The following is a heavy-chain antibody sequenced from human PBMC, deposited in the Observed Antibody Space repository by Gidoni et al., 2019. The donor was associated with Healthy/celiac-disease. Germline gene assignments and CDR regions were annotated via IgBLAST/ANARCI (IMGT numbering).Heavy chain of an antibody. CDR1: GFTFSSYW. CDR3: ARLGTVRYWYFDL. V-gene: IGHV3-74*01. D-gene: IGHD7-27*01. CDR2: INSDGSST. J-gene: IGHJ2*01. Sequence: EVQLVESGGGLVQPGGSLRLSCAASGFTFSSYWMHGVRQAPGKGLVWVSRINSDGSSTSYADSVKGRFTISRDNAKNTLYLQMNSLRAEDTAVYYCARLGTVRYWYFDLWGRGTLVTVSS.